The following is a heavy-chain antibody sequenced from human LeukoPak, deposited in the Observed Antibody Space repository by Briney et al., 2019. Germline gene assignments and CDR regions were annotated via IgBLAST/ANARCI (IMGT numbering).Heavy chain of an antibody. CDR3: ARMHCTGGGGCSISMGASHI. V-gene: IGHV3-21*01. CDR2: ISYASRYI. Sequence: GGSLRLSCAASGFTFSTYDINGGTRDTGGRVVGVFSISYASRYIYYGASLRGRFTISRDKARNSLSLQLNSLRAEDTALYYCARMHCTGGGGCSISMGASHIWGQGRMVAVSS. CDR1: GFTFSTYD. J-gene: IGHJ3*02. D-gene: IGHD2-8*02.